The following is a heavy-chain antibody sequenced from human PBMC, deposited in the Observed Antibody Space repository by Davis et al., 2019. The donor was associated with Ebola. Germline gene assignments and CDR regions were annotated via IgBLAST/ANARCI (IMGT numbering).Heavy chain of an antibody. Sequence: MPSETLSLTCAVYGGSFSGYYWSWIRQPPGKGLEWIGEINHSGNTNYNPSLMSRVTISVDTSKNQFSLKMSSVTAADTAVYYCARCIGSYCGWFDPWGQGTLVTVSS. J-gene: IGHJ5*02. D-gene: IGHD1-26*01. V-gene: IGHV4-34*01. CDR2: INHSGNT. CDR1: GGSFSGYY. CDR3: ARCIGSYCGWFDP.